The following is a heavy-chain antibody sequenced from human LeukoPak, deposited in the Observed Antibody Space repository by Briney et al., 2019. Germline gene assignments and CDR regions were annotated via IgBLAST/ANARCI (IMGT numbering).Heavy chain of an antibody. CDR1: GFTLRSYV. V-gene: IGHV3-23*01. D-gene: IGHD2-21*02. J-gene: IGHJ4*02. CDR3: AKDRLLNYRGDCYIFDY. CDR2: ISGSGDST. Sequence: AGGSLRLSCVASGFTLRSYVMNWVRQTPGKGLEWISSISGSGDSTFYADSVKGRFSISRDNSKNTLYLQVNGLRTEDTAVYYCAKDRLLNYRGDCYIFDYWGQGTVVAVSS.